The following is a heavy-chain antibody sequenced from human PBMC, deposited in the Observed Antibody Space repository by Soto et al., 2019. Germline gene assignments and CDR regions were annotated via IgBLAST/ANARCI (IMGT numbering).Heavy chain of an antibody. J-gene: IGHJ5*02. CDR1: GGSISSGDYS. Sequence: QLQLQESGSGLVKPSQTLSLTCAVSGGSISSGDYSWSWIRQPPGRGLEWIGYIYHSGSPNYNPSLRGRVTISVDTSRNPFSRNLNSVTAADTAVYYCARGPVWAATTNNYFDPWGQGTLVTVSS. D-gene: IGHD1-26*01. V-gene: IGHV4-30-2*01. CDR3: ARGPVWAATTNNYFDP. CDR2: IYHSGSP.